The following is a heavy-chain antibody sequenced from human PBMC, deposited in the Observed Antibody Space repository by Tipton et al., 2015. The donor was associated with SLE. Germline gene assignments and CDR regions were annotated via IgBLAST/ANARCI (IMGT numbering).Heavy chain of an antibody. V-gene: IGHV3-21*06. Sequence: SLRLSCAASGFTFNNYSMNWVRQAPGKGLEWVSSISSSSNYIYYADLVQGRFTISRDNAKNSLYLQMNSLRAEDTAIYYCASGAVAGSFDYWGQGALVTVSS. J-gene: IGHJ4*02. D-gene: IGHD6-19*01. CDR3: ASGAVAGSFDY. CDR1: GFTFNNYS. CDR2: ISSSSNYI.